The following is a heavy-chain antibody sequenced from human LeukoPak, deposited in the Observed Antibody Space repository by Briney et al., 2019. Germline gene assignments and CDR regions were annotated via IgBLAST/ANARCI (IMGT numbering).Heavy chain of an antibody. J-gene: IGHJ5*02. CDR3: AKFRYCSSTSCRSYWFDP. CDR2: ISSNGGST. CDR1: GFTFSSYA. Sequence: PGGSLRLSCSASGFTFSSYAMHWVRQAPGKGLEYVSAISSNGGSTYYADSVKGRFTISRDNSKNTLYLQMNSLRAEDTAVYYCAKFRYCSSTSCRSYWFDPWGQGTLVTVSS. V-gene: IGHV3-64*04. D-gene: IGHD2-2*01.